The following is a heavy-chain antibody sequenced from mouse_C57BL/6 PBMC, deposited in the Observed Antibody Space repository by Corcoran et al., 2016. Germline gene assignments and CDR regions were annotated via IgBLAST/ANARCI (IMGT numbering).Heavy chain of an antibody. Sequence: QIQLVQSGPELKKPGETVKISCKASGYTFTTYGMSWVKQAPGKGLKWMGWINTYSGVPTYADDFKGRFAFSLETSASTAYLQINNLKNEDTATYFCASGGNYWFAYWGQGTLVTVSA. D-gene: IGHD2-1*01. CDR3: ASGGNYWFAY. J-gene: IGHJ3*01. CDR1: GYTFTTYG. V-gene: IGHV9-3*01. CDR2: INTYSGVP.